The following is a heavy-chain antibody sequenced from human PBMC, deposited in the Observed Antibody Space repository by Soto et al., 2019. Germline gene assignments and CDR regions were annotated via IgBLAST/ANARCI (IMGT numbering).Heavy chain of an antibody. J-gene: IGHJ4*02. CDR1: GYSVTAYY. D-gene: IGHD3-10*02. CDR3: ARSYVQSRPIDY. V-gene: IGHV1-46*01. Sequence: ASVNVSCKASGYSVTAYYMHWLRQAPGQAFELMGIINPGDHSTRYSHSFQGRVAMTSXXXXXXVXLXLXSXRSEXTALYYCARSYVQSRPIDYWGQGTLVTVSS. CDR2: INPGDHST.